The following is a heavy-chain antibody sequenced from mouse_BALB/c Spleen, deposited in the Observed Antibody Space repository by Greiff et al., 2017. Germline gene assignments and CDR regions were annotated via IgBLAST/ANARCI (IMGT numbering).Heavy chain of an antibody. J-gene: IGHJ2*01. Sequence: LQESGPGLVKPSQSLSLTCTVTGYSITSDYAWNWIRQFPGNKLEWMGYISYSGSTSYNPSLKSRISITRDTSKNQFFLQLNSVTTEDTATYYCARLLRYFDYWGQGTTLTVSS. CDR3: ARLLRYFDY. CDR1: GYSITSDYA. D-gene: IGHD1-1*01. CDR2: ISYSGST. V-gene: IGHV3-2*02.